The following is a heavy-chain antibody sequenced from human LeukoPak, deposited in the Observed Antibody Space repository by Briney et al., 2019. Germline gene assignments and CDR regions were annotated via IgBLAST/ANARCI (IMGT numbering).Heavy chain of an antibody. CDR3: ARGDQGIAARLAAFDI. V-gene: IGHV4-39*01. CDR2: IYYSAST. D-gene: IGHD6-6*01. Sequence: ASETLSLTCTVSGGSISSSSYYWGWIRQPPGKGLEWFGTIYYSASTFYNPSLKSRVTIYVDTSKNQFSLKLNSVTAADTAVYYCARGDQGIAARLAAFDIWGQGTMVTVSS. J-gene: IGHJ3*02. CDR1: GGSISSSSYY.